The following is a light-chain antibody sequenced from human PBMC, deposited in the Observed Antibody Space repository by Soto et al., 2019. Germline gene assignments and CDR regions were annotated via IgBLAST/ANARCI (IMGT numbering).Light chain of an antibody. CDR2: ATS. V-gene: IGKV3-20*01. CDR3: QQYGRSPL. J-gene: IGKJ5*01. CDR1: ESIINDY. Sequence: EFVLTQSPGTLSLSPGETATLSCRASESIINDYSAWYQQRPGQPPRLLIYATSKRAPGIADSFSGSGSGTDFTLTISRLEPEDFAVYYCQQYGRSPLFGQGTRLEIK.